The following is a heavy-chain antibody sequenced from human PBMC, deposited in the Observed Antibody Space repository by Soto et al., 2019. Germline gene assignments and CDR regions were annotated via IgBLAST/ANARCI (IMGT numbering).Heavy chain of an antibody. Sequence: ASVKVSCKASGYTFTSYAMHWVRQAPGQRLEWMGWINAGNGNTKYSQKFQGRVTITRDTSATTAYMELSSLRSEDTAVYYCARDLTPSLTYYYGLGSLTSNDYWGQGTLVTVSS. CDR2: INAGNGNT. D-gene: IGHD3-10*01. J-gene: IGHJ4*02. V-gene: IGHV1-3*01. CDR1: GYTFTSYA. CDR3: ARDLTPSLTYYYGLGSLTSNDY.